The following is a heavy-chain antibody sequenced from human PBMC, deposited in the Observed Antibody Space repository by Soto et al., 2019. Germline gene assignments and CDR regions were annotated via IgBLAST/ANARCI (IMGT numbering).Heavy chain of an antibody. J-gene: IGHJ3*02. D-gene: IGHD3-9*01. CDR2: ISSSSSYI. V-gene: IGHV3-21*01. Sequence: GGSLRLSCAASGFTFSSYSMNWVRQAPGKGLEWVSSISSSSSYIYYADSVKGRFTISRDNAKNSLYLQMNSLRAEDTAVYYCARGVYFDWLTVVAFDIWGQGTMVNVSS. CDR1: GFTFSSYS. CDR3: ARGVYFDWLTVVAFDI.